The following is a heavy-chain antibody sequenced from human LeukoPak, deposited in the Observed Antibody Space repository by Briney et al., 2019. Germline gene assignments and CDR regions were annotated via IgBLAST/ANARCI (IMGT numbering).Heavy chain of an antibody. V-gene: IGHV4-59*02. Sequence: SETLSLTYAASGGSVSSYYWSWIRQPPGKGLEWVGYIYYGCSTNYNPSLKSQVTISGDTSNNQFSLKLSTVTASDTAVYYCARDLTALAFDVWGQGTMVTVSS. J-gene: IGHJ3*01. CDR1: GGSVSSYY. CDR2: IYYGCST. CDR3: ARDLTALAFDV. D-gene: IGHD2-21*02.